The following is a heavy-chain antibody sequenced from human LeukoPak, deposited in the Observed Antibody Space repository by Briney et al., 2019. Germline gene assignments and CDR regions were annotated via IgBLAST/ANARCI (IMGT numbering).Heavy chain of an antibody. Sequence: PGGSLRLSCAASGFTFSSYWMHWVRQAPGKGLVWVSRINSDGSSTSYADSVKGRFTISRDNAKNTLYLQMNSLRAEDTAVYYCATWYYYDSSAYYLCYWGQGTLVTVSS. V-gene: IGHV3-74*01. D-gene: IGHD3-22*01. J-gene: IGHJ4*02. CDR3: ATWYYYDSSAYYLCY. CDR2: INSDGSST. CDR1: GFTFSSYW.